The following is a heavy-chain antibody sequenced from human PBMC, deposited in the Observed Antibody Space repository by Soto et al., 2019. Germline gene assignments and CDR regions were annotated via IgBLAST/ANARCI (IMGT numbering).Heavy chain of an antibody. V-gene: IGHV3-64*01. J-gene: IGHJ6*03. CDR3: ARAGVITSFYYYYYYMDV. D-gene: IGHD3-22*01. CDR1: GFTFSSYA. Sequence: HPGGSLRLSCAASGFTFSSYAMHWVRQAPGKGLEYVSAISSNGGSTYYANSVKGRFTISRDNSKNTLYLQMGSLRAEDMAVYYWARAGVITSFYYYYYYMDVWGKGTTVTVSS. CDR2: ISSNGGST.